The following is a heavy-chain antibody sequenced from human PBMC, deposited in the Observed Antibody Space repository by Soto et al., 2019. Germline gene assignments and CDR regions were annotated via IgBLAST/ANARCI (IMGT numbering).Heavy chain of an antibody. CDR2: ISSSSSYI. CDR3: ARVGPSGAFDI. CDR1: GFTFSSYS. Sequence: GGSLRLSCAASGFTFSSYSMNWVRQAPGKGLEWVSSISSSSSYIYYADSVKGRFTISRDNAKNSLYLQMNSLRAEDTAVYYCARVGPSGAFDIWGQGTMVTVSS. J-gene: IGHJ3*02. D-gene: IGHD1-26*01. V-gene: IGHV3-21*01.